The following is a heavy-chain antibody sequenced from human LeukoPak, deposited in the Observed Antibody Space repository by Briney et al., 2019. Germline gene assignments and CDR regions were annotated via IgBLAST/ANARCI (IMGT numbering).Heavy chain of an antibody. V-gene: IGHV4-4*07. J-gene: IGHJ4*02. CDR3: ARFAEVYYDSSGYPSQAFDY. CDR1: GGSISSYY. Sequence: SETLSLTCTVSGGSISSYYWSWIRQPAGKGLEWIGRIYTSGSTNYNPSLKSRVTMSVDTSKNQFSLKLSSVTAADTAVYYCARFAEVYYDSSGYPSQAFDYWGQGTLVTVSS. D-gene: IGHD3-22*01. CDR2: IYTSGST.